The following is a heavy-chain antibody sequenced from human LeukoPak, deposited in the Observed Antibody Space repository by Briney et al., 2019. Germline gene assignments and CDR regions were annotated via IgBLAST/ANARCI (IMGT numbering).Heavy chain of an antibody. V-gene: IGHV4-34*01. CDR3: ARDSSADAFDI. CDR2: INHSRST. Sequence: KPSETLSLTCAVYGGSFSGYYWSWIRRPPGKGLEWIGEINHSRSTNYNPSLKSRVTISVDTSKNQFSRKLSSVTAADTAVYYCARDSSADAFDIWGQGTMVTVSS. J-gene: IGHJ3*02. D-gene: IGHD2-15*01. CDR1: GGSFSGYY.